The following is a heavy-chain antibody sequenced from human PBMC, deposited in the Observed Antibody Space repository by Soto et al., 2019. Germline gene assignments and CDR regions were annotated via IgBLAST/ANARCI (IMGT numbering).Heavy chain of an antibody. CDR2: VNPSGGHT. V-gene: IGHV1-46*01. Sequence: QVQLVQSGAEVKKPGASVKVSCKASGDTFTDYYIHWVRQAPGQGLEWMGTVNPSGGHTTYAQHFLGRMTMTRDPSTSTLYMELTSLTSEDTGIYYCARGGHVVVVTADLDYWGQGTLVTVSS. D-gene: IGHD2-21*02. CDR1: GDTFTDYY. J-gene: IGHJ4*02. CDR3: ARGGHVVVVTADLDY.